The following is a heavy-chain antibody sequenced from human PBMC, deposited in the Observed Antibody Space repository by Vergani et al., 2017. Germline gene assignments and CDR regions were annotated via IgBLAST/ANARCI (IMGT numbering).Heavy chain of an antibody. CDR1: GFTFDDYA. V-gene: IGHV3-43D*03. Sequence: EVQLVESGGGLVQPGGSLRLSCAASGFTFDDYAMHWVRQAPGKGLEWVSLISWDGGSTYYADSVKGRFTISRDNSKISLYLQMNSLRAEDTALYYCAKGTGGDYFDYWGQGTLVTVSS. CDR2: ISWDGGST. CDR3: AKGTGGDYFDY. D-gene: IGHD2-8*02. J-gene: IGHJ4*02.